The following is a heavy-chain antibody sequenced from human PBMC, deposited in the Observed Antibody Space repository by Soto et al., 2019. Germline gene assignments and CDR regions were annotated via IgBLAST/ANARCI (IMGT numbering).Heavy chain of an antibody. CDR2: ISGSGGST. J-gene: IGHJ4*02. Sequence: PGGCLRLSCAASGFTFSSYAMSWVRQAPGKGLEWVSAISGSGGSTYYADSVKGRFTISRDNSKNTLYLQMNSLRAEDTAVYYCAKSGWGSSPYYYFDYWGQGTLVTVSS. D-gene: IGHD6-19*01. CDR1: GFTFSSYA. CDR3: AKSGWGSSPYYYFDY. V-gene: IGHV3-23*01.